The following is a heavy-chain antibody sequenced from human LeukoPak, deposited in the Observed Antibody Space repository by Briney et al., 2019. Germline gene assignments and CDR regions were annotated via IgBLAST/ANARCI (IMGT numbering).Heavy chain of an antibody. CDR2: IYHSGST. J-gene: IGHJ3*02. D-gene: IGHD6-19*01. Sequence: SETLSLTCTVSGYSISSGYYWGWIRQPPGKGLEWIGSIYHSGSTYYNPSLKSRVTISVDTSKNQFSLKLSSVTAADTAVYYCALAVATPGAFDIWGQGTMVTVSS. V-gene: IGHV4-38-2*02. CDR3: ALAVATPGAFDI. CDR1: GYSISSGYY.